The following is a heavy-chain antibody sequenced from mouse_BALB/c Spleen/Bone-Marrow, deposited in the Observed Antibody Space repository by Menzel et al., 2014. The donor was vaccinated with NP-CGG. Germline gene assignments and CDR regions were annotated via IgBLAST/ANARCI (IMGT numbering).Heavy chain of an antibody. CDR3: VRSRGYYFDY. J-gene: IGHJ2*01. D-gene: IGHD1-1*01. CDR1: GFNIKDTY. Sequence: EVQLQQSGAELVKPGASVKLSCTASGFNIKDTYMHWVKQRPEQGLEWIGRTDPANGNTKYDPKFQGKATITADTSSNPAYLQLSSLTSEDTAVYYCVRSRGYYFDYWGQGTTLTVSS. V-gene: IGHV14-3*02. CDR2: TDPANGNT.